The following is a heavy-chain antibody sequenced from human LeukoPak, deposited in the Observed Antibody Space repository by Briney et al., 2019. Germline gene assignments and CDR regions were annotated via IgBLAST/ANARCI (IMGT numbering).Heavy chain of an antibody. CDR3: ARDPCCGDCYSPYYYYGMDV. V-gene: IGHV1-18*01. D-gene: IGHD2-21*02. J-gene: IGHJ6*02. CDR1: GYTFTSYG. Sequence: GASVKVSCKASGYTFTSYGISWVRQAPGQGLEWMGWISAYNGNTNYAQKLQGRVTMTTDTSTSTAYMELRSLRSDDTAVYYCARDPCCGDCYSPYYYYGMDVWGQGTKVTVSS. CDR2: ISAYNGNT.